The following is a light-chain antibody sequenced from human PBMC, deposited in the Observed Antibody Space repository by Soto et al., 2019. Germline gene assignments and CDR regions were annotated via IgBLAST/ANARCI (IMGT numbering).Light chain of an antibody. J-gene: IGKJ1*01. CDR2: AAS. CDR3: QHYSSSPTT. Sequence: EIVLTQSPGTLSLSPGERATLFCRASQSVSKYLGWYQQKPGQPPRLLIYAASNRATGIPDRFSGSGSGTDFPLTIRRLEPEDFAVYYCQHYSSSPTTFGQGTKVEVK. V-gene: IGKV3-20*01. CDR1: QSVSKY.